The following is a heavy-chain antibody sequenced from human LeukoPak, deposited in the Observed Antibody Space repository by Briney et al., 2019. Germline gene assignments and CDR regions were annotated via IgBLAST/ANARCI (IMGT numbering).Heavy chain of an antibody. D-gene: IGHD5/OR15-5a*01. CDR2: INHSGST. CDR3: ARNLDPFGVFAPFDP. V-gene: IGHV4-34*01. CDR1: GGSFSGYY. J-gene: IGHJ5*02. Sequence: SETLSLTCAVYGGSFSGYYWSWIRPPPGKGLEWIGEINHSGSTNYNPSLKSRVTISVDTSKNQFSLKLSSVTAADTAVYYCARNLDPFGVFAPFDPWGQGTLVTVSS.